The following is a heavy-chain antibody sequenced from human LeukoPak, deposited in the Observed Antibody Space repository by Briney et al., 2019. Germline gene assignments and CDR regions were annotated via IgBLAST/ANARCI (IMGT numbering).Heavy chain of an antibody. CDR1: GFTFSSYS. CDR3: ARGQLWLLMDY. Sequence: GGSLRLSCAASGFTFSSYSMNWVRPAPGKGLEWVSSISSSSSYIYYADSVKGRFTISGDNAKNSLYLQMNSLRAEDTAVYYCARGQLWLLMDYWGQGTLVTVSS. CDR2: ISSSSSYI. V-gene: IGHV3-21*01. D-gene: IGHD5-18*01. J-gene: IGHJ4*02.